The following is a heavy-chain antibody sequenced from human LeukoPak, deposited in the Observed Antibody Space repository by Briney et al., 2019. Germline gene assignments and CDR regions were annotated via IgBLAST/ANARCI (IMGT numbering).Heavy chain of an antibody. D-gene: IGHD6-19*01. V-gene: IGHV4-34*01. J-gene: IGHJ5*02. CDR1: GGSFSGYY. Sequence: SETLSLTCAVYGGSFSGYYWSWIRQPPGKGLEWIGEINHSGSTNYNPSLKSRVTISVDTSKNQFSLKLSSVTAADTAVYYCARRSRRLVYSSGPRGFDPWGQGTLVTVSS. CDR3: ARRSRRLVYSSGPRGFDP. CDR2: INHSGST.